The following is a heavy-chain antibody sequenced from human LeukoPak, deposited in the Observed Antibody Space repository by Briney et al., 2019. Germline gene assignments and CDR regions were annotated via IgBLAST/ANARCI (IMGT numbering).Heavy chain of an antibody. CDR3: AELGITMIGGV. CDR1: GFTFSRHG. J-gene: IGHJ6*04. Sequence: TGGSLRLSCAASGFTFSRHGMNWVRQAPGKGLEWVSGISSSGSTIYYADSVKGRFTISRDNAKNSLYLQMNSLRAEDTAVYYCAELGITMIGGVWGKGTTVTISS. CDR2: ISSSGSTI. V-gene: IGHV3-48*03. D-gene: IGHD3-10*02.